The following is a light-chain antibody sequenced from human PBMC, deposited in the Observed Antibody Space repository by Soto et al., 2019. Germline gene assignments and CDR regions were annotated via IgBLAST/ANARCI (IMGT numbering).Light chain of an antibody. CDR1: SSDVGGYNY. CDR3: SSYSSSSTLCV. V-gene: IGLV2-14*01. J-gene: IGLJ1*01. Sequence: QSVLTQPASVSGSPGQSFTISCTGTSSDVGGYNYVSWYQHHPGKAPKLIIYEVSNRPSGVSNRFSGSKSGNTASLTISGLQAEDEADYCCSSYSSSSTLCVFGTGTKVTVL. CDR2: EVS.